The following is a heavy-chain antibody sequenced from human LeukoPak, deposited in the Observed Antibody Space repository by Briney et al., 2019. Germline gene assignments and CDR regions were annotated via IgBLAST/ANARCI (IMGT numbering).Heavy chain of an antibody. D-gene: IGHD3-3*01. Sequence: GGSLRLSCAASGFTFSSYSMNWVRQAPGKGLEWVSSISSSSSYIYYADSVKGRFTISRDNAKNSLYLQTNSLRAEDTAVYYCASASQSTYYDFWSGYDTAYYFDYWGQGTLVTVSS. V-gene: IGHV3-21*01. J-gene: IGHJ4*02. CDR1: GFTFSSYS. CDR3: ASASQSTYYDFWSGYDTAYYFDY. CDR2: ISSSSSYI.